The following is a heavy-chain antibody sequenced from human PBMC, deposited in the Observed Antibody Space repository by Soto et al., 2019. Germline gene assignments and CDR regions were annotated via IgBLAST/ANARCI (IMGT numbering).Heavy chain of an antibody. V-gene: IGHV6-1*01. CDR1: GDSVSNNGAT. J-gene: IGHJ4*02. Sequence: PSQTLSLTCAICGDSVSNNGATWNWIRQSPSRGLDWLGRAYYRSRWHYDYATSVRSRITINPDTSKNQFSLQLSSVTPEDTAVYYCARDPPDFNSGFDSWGQGSLVTVSS. CDR3: ARDPPDFNSGFDS. D-gene: IGHD1-26*01. CDR2: AYYRSRWHY.